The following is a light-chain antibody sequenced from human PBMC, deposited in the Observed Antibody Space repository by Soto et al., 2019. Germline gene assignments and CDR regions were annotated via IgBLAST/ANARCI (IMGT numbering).Light chain of an antibody. Sequence: QSALTQPASVSGSPGQSINISCTGTSSDVGGYNLVSWYQQHPGKAPKLMIYEVSKRPSGVSNRFSGSKSGNTASLTISGLQAEDEADYYCCSYAGSSTLVFGGGTKVTVL. CDR2: EVS. CDR1: SSDVGGYNL. CDR3: CSYAGSSTLV. V-gene: IGLV2-23*02. J-gene: IGLJ2*01.